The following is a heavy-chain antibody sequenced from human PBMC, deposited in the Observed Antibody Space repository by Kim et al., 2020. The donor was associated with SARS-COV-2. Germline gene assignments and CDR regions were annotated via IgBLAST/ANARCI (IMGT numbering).Heavy chain of an antibody. CDR1: GFTFSSYS. Sequence: GGSLRLSCAASGFTFSSYSMNWVRQAPGKGLEWVSYISSSSSTIYYADSVKGRFTISRDNAKNSLYLQMNSLRDEDTAVYYCARDRLHKCTSCFNWFDPWGQGTLVTVSS. CDR2: ISSSSSTI. CDR3: ARDRLHKCTSCFNWFDP. V-gene: IGHV3-48*02. J-gene: IGHJ5*02. D-gene: IGHD2-2*01.